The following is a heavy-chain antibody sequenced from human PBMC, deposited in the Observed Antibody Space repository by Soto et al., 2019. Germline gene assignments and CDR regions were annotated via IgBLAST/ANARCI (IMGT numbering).Heavy chain of an antibody. CDR2: IKPNSGGT. CDR1: GYTFSGYY. D-gene: IGHD2-2*02. Sequence: QEQLVQSGAEVKKPGASVKVSCKASGYTFSGYYIHWLRQAPGQGLEWMGWIKPNSGGTNYAQKFQGTVTVTMDTPTRTAYMEISRLTSDVTAVYYCARSLTEGYCTITGCYTRPLYGMDVWGQGTTVTFSS. V-gene: IGHV1-2*02. J-gene: IGHJ6*02. CDR3: ARSLTEGYCTITGCYTRPLYGMDV.